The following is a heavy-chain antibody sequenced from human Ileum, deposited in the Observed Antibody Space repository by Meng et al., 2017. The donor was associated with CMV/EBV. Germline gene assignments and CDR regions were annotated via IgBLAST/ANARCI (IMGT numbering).Heavy chain of an antibody. V-gene: IGHV1-69*06. D-gene: IGHD2-15*01. CDR1: GGTFSRFA. CDR2: IIHIFGTA. Sequence: QLRQGQGEDEVKKAGSWVKVSWKAAGGTFSRFAMSWVRQAPGQGLEWMGGIIHIFGTANYAQKFQGRVTITADKSTSTAYMELSSLRSEDTAVYYCARGGDCSGGSCQYYFDYWGQGTLVTVSS. CDR3: ARGGDCSGGSCQYYFDY. J-gene: IGHJ4*02.